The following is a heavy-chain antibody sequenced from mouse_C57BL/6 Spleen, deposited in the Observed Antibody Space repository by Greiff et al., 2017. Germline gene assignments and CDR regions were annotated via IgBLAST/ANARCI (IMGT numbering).Heavy chain of an antibody. D-gene: IGHD1-1*01. CDR3: ARGAKPRPGITTVVATGYAMDY. V-gene: IGHV1-64*01. J-gene: IGHJ4*01. Sequence: QVQLQQPGAELVKPGASVKLSCKASGYTFTSYWMHWVKQRPGQGLEWIGMIHPNSGSTNSTEKFKSKATLTVDKSSSTAYMQLSSLTSEDSAVYYCARGAKPRPGITTVVATGYAMDYWGQGTSVTVSA. CDR2: IHPNSGST. CDR1: GYTFTSYW.